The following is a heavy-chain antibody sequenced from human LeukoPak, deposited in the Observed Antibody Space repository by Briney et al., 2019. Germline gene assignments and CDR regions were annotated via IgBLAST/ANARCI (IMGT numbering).Heavy chain of an antibody. CDR3: ARYCSSTSCYDY. CDR2: ISSSSSYT. D-gene: IGHD2-2*01. J-gene: IGHJ4*02. V-gene: IGHV3-11*03. CDR1: GFTFSDYY. Sequence: GGSLRLSCAASGFTFSDYYMSWIHQAPGKGLEWVSYISSSSSYTNYADSVKGRFTISRDNAKNSLYLQMNSLRAEDTAVYYCARYCSSTSCYDYWGQGTLVTVSS.